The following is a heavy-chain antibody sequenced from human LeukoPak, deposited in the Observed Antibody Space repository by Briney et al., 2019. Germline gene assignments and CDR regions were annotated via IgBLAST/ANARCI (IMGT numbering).Heavy chain of an antibody. V-gene: IGHV3-30*02. CDR2: IRYDGSNK. CDR1: GFTFSSYG. J-gene: IGHJ4*02. Sequence: PGGSLRLSCAASGFTFSSYGMHWVRQAPGKGLEWVAFIRYDGSNKYYADSVKGRFTISRDNSKNTLYLQMNSLRAEDTAVYYCAKDLDYGSGKSPLYWGQGTLVTVSS. CDR3: AKDLDYGSGKSPLY. D-gene: IGHD3-10*01.